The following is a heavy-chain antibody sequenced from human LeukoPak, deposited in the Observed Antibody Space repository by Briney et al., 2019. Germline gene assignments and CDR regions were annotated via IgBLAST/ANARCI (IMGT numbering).Heavy chain of an antibody. D-gene: IGHD5-12*01. V-gene: IGHV4-39*01. J-gene: IGHJ4*02. Sequence: PSETLSLTCTISAASISSSSHHWGWIRQSPGKGLEWIGSIYYGQTIYYNPSLNSRVTISVVTSKDQFTLQLNSVTAADTAVYYCVRLVGGDIDYWGQGTLVTVSS. CDR3: VRLVGGDIDY. CDR1: AASISSSSHH. CDR2: IYYGQTI.